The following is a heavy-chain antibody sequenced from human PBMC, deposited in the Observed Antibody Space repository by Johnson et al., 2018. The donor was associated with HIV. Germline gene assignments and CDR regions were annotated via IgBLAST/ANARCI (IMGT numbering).Heavy chain of an antibody. CDR1: GFTFDDYG. CDR3: ARGGLLWFGHPAD. V-gene: IGHV3-7*01. D-gene: IGHD3-10*01. J-gene: IGHJ3*01. Sequence: VQLVESGGGVVRPGGSLRLSCAASGFTFDDYGMSWVRQAPGKGLEWVANIKQDGSEKYCVDSVKGRFTISRDNAKNSLYLQMNSLRAEDTAVYYCARGGLLWFGHPADWGQGTMVTVSS. CDR2: IKQDGSEK.